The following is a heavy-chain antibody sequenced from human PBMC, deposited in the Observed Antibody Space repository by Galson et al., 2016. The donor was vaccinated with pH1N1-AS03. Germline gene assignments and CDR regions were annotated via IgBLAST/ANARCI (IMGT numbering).Heavy chain of an antibody. V-gene: IGHV1-69*04. J-gene: IGHJ4*02. Sequence: SVKVSCKASGGTFSSDAISWVRQAPGQGLEWMGRIIPILGITDYAQKFQGRVTITADKSTSTAYMELSSLRSEDTAVYYCARDTSTTATTHFDYWGQGTLVTVSS. D-gene: IGHD4-17*01. CDR1: GGTFSSDA. CDR3: ARDTSTTATTHFDY. CDR2: IIPILGIT.